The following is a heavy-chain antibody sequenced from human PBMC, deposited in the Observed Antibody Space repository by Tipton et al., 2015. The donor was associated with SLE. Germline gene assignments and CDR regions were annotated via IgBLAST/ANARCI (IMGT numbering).Heavy chain of an antibody. CDR3: ARVGAASGARYFDP. CDR1: GDSIIRGAYY. V-gene: IGHV4-31*03. J-gene: IGHJ5*02. D-gene: IGHD3-16*01. CDR2: LFYCGRT. Sequence: TLSLTCTVYGDSIIRGAYYWCWVRQHQGRGLEWIAYLFYCGRTYYNPSLKSRLNISVDRSNNQFSLKLTSGTAADTAVYYCARVGAASGARYFDPWGQGMLVTVSS.